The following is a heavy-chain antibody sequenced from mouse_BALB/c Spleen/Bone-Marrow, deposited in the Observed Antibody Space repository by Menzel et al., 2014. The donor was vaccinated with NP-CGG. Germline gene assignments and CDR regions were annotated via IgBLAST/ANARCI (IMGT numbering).Heavy chain of an antibody. CDR3: ARKGYGNYHYYAMDY. V-gene: IGHV1-7*01. CDR1: GYTFTSYW. CDR2: INPSTGYT. J-gene: IGHJ4*01. D-gene: IGHD2-1*01. Sequence: VQLQQSGAELAKPGASVKMSCKASGYTFTSYWMHWIKQRPGQGLEWIGYINPSTGYTEYNQKFKDKATLTADKSSNTAYMQLSSLTSEDSAVYYCARKGYGNYHYYAMDYWGQGTSVTVSS.